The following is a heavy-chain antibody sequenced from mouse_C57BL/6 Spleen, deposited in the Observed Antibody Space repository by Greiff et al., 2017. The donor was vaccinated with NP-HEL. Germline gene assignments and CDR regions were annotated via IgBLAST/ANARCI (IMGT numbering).Heavy chain of an antibody. CDR3: ARSRTGYDGYGRDY. J-gene: IGHJ4*01. V-gene: IGHV1-82*01. Sequence: VQLQQSGPELVKPGASVKISCKASGYAFSSSWMNWVKQRPGKGLEWIGRIYPGDGDTNYNGKFKGKATLTADKSSSTAYMQLSSLTSEDSAVYFCARSRTGYDGYGRDYWGQGTSVTVSS. CDR2: IYPGDGDT. D-gene: IGHD2-3*01. CDR1: GYAFSSSW.